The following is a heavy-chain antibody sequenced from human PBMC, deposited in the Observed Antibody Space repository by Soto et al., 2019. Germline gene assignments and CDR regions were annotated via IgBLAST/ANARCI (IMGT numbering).Heavy chain of an antibody. CDR1: GFTFTSSA. V-gene: IGHV1-58*01. Sequence: SVKVSCKASGFTFTSSAVQWVRQARGQRLEWIGWIVVGSGNTNYAQKLQERVTITRDMSTSTAYMELGSLRSEDTAVYYCAAGWDWNYGLGSTFDSWGQGTLVTVSS. CDR3: AAGWDWNYGLGSTFDS. CDR2: IVVGSGNT. J-gene: IGHJ4*02. D-gene: IGHD1-7*01.